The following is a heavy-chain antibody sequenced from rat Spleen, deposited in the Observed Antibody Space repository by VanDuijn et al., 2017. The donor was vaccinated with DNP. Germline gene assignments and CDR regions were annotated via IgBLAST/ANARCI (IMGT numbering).Heavy chain of an antibody. CDR1: GFTFSNYY. V-gene: IGHV5-25*01. Sequence: EVQLVESGGGLVQPGRSMKLSCAASGFTFSNYYMAWVRQAPTKGLEWVAAISTGGGNIYYRDSVKGRFTISRDNAKSSLYLHMNSLRSEDTATYYCTTDFERGYWGQGVMVTVSS. CDR3: TTDFERGY. D-gene: IGHD1-11*01. CDR2: ISTGGGNI. J-gene: IGHJ2*01.